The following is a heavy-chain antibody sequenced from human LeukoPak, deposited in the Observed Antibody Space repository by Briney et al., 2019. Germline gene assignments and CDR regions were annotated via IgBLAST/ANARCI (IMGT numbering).Heavy chain of an antibody. J-gene: IGHJ3*02. D-gene: IGHD3-9*01. V-gene: IGHV1-18*01. CDR1: GYRFSNYG. CDR2: ISAHNNNT. Sequence: GASVKVSCKASGYRFSNYGISWVRQAPGQGLEWMGWISAHNNNTNSKFQGRVTLTTDTSTSTAYMELRSLRSDDTAVYYCARSVLRYFDWLFDAFDIWGQGTLVTVSA. CDR3: ARSVLRYFDWLFDAFDI.